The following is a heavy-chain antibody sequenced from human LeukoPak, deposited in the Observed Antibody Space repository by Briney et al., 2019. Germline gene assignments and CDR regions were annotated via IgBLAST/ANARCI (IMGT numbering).Heavy chain of an antibody. J-gene: IGHJ5*02. D-gene: IGHD6-19*01. Sequence: GASVKVSCKASGGTFSSYAISWVRQAPGQGLEWMGGIIPIFGTANYAQKFQGRVTITADESTSTAYMELSSLRSEDTAVYYCATTPPYSSGWYSEYWFDPWGQGTLVTVSS. CDR2: IIPIFGTA. CDR1: GGTFSSYA. V-gene: IGHV1-69*13. CDR3: ATTPPYSSGWYSEYWFDP.